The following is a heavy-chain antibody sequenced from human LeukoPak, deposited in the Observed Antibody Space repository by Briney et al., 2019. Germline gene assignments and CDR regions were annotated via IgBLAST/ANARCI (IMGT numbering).Heavy chain of an antibody. CDR1: GFTFSSYA. D-gene: IGHD1-26*01. CDR2: ISSNGGST. V-gene: IGHV3-64*01. J-gene: IGHJ4*02. CDR3: AREAAGSYFFDY. Sequence: GGSLRLSCAASGFTFSSYAMHWVRQAPGKGLEYVSVISSNGGSTYYANSVKGRFTISRDNSKNTLYLQMGSLRAEDMAVYYCAREAAGSYFFDYWGQGTLVTVSS.